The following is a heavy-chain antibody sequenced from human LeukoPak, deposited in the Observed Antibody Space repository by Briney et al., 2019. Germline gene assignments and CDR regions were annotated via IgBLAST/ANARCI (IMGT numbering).Heavy chain of an antibody. V-gene: IGHV3-23*01. Sequence: GGSLRLSCAASGFTFTDYAMTWVRQAPGKGLEWVSTIRYGADSTYYADSVKGRFTISRDNSKNTLYLQMNSLRADDTAVYYCAKDVLLWFGELTGPDYWGQGTLVTVSS. CDR2: IRYGADST. CDR3: AKDVLLWFGELTGPDY. D-gene: IGHD3-10*01. J-gene: IGHJ4*02. CDR1: GFTFTDYA.